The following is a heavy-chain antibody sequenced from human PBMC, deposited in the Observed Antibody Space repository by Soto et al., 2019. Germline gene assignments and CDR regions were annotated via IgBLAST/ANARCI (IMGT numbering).Heavy chain of an antibody. CDR1: GYTFTSYA. CDR3: ARSLVVVTALDY. V-gene: IGHV1-3*05. D-gene: IGHD2-21*02. CDR2: INAGNGNT. J-gene: IGHJ4*02. Sequence: QVQLVLSGAEEKKPGASVKVSCKASGYTFTSYAMHWVRQAPGQRLEWMGWINAGNGNTKYSQKFQGRVTITRDTSASTAYMELSSLRSEDTAVYYCARSLVVVTALDYWGQATLDTVSS.